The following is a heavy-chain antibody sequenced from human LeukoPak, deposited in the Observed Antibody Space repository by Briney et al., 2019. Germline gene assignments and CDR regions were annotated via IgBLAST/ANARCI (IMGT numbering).Heavy chain of an antibody. Sequence: GGSLRLSCAASGFIFSTYSMNWVRQAPGKGLEWVSSISSSSSYIHYADSVKGRFTISRDNAKNSLYLQMNSLRAEDTAVYYCARFGIRGVIDEFDYWGQGTLVTVSS. CDR3: ARFGIRGVIDEFDY. CDR1: GFIFSTYS. CDR2: ISSSSSYI. D-gene: IGHD3-10*01. J-gene: IGHJ4*02. V-gene: IGHV3-21*01.